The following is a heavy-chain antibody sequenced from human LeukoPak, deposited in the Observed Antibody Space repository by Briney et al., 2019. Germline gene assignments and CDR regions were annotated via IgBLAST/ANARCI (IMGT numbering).Heavy chain of an antibody. D-gene: IGHD5-12*01. CDR1: GGTFSSYA. Sequence: SVKVSCKASGGTFSSYAISWVRQAPGQGLEWMGGIIPIFGTANYAQKFQGRVTITADESTSTACMELSSLRSEDTAVYYCARGPPRIVATISAAFDIWGQGTMVTVSS. CDR2: IIPIFGTA. J-gene: IGHJ3*02. CDR3: ARGPPRIVATISAAFDI. V-gene: IGHV1-69*13.